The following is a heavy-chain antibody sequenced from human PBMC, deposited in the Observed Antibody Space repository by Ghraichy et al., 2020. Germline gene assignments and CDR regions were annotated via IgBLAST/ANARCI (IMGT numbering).Heavy chain of an antibody. CDR2: ISSSGSTI. CDR1: GFTFSSYE. D-gene: IGHD2-2*01. J-gene: IGHJ6*02. CDR3: ARDHCSSTSCRNNYYYYYGMDV. V-gene: IGHV3-48*03. Sequence: GGSLRLSCAASGFTFSSYEMNWVRQAPGKGLEWVSYISSSGSTIYYADSVKGRFTISRDNAKNSLYLQMNSLRAEDTAVYYCARDHCSSTSCRNNYYYYYGMDVWGQGTTVTVSS.